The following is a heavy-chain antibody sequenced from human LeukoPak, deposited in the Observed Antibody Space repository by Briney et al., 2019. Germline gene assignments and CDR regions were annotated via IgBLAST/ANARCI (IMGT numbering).Heavy chain of an antibody. CDR1: GFTFSSYA. Sequence: GGSLRLSCAASGFTFSSYAMSWVRQAPGKGLEWVSAISGSGGSTYYADSVKGRFTISRDNSKNTLYLQMNSLRAEDTALYYCAKDISRWGEATHSWGQGTLVTVSS. CDR2: ISGSGGST. J-gene: IGHJ4*02. CDR3: AKDISRWGEATHS. V-gene: IGHV3-23*01. D-gene: IGHD2-21*01.